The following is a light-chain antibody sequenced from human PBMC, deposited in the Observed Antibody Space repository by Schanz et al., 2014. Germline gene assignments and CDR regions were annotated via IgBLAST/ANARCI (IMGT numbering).Light chain of an antibody. CDR3: SSHTSSNTWV. CDR2: EVS. V-gene: IGLV2-14*01. CDR1: SSDVGGYNY. J-gene: IGLJ3*02. Sequence: QSALTQPASVSGSPGQSITISCTGTSSDVGGYNYVSWYQQHPGKAPKLMIYEVSKRPSGVPDRFSASKSGNTASLTISGLQAEDEADYYCSSHTSSNTWVFGGGTKLTVL.